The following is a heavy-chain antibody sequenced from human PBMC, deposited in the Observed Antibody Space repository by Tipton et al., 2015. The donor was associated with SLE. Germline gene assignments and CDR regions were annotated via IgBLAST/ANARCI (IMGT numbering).Heavy chain of an antibody. V-gene: IGHV3-74*01. CDR2: IKSDGSTT. CDR1: GFTFSSYW. CDR3: ARSNWGFDY. D-gene: IGHD7-27*01. J-gene: IGHJ4*02. Sequence: SLRLSCAASGFTFSSYWMHWVRQAPGKGLVWVSCIKSDGSTTSHADSVKGRFTISRDNAKNMLYLQMNSLRAGDTAVYYCARSNWGFDYWGQGTLVTVSS.